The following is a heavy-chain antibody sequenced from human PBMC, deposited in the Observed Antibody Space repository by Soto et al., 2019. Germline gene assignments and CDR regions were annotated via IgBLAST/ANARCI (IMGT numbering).Heavy chain of an antibody. CDR3: ARGAWSLGY. CDR2: ISARGNT. V-gene: IGHV4-59*01. J-gene: IGHJ4*02. CDR1: GGSISNYD. Sequence: SETLSLTCTVSGGSISNYDWSWIRQPPGQRLEWIGDISARGNTNYNPSLESRVSISVDTSKAQFSLRLSSVTAADTAVYFCARGAWSLGYWGQGTLVTVSS. D-gene: IGHD6-19*01.